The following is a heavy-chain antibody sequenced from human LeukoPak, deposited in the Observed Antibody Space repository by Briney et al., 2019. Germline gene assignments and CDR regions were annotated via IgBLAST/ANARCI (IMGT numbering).Heavy chain of an antibody. CDR2: INEDASST. J-gene: IGHJ4*02. CDR3: ARDVGGSGSL. CDR1: AFTFSSNW. Sequence: GGNLRFSCTAAAFTFSSNWMDWVGQVPGKALMWAACINEDASSTAHADPVKDRFTVSRANAWNTLYLKMHSLRAEDTAAYYCARDVGGSGSLWGQGTLITVSS. D-gene: IGHD3-10*01. V-gene: IGHV3-74*01.